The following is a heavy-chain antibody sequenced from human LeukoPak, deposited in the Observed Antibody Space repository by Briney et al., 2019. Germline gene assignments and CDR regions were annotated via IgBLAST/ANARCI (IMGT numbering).Heavy chain of an antibody. J-gene: IGHJ4*02. CDR1: GFTFSSYW. V-gene: IGHV3-7*01. D-gene: IGHD5-12*01. CDR2: IKGDGSEK. CDR3: ASQGVYSGHDLDYFDY. Sequence: PGGSLRLSCAASGFTFSSYWMSWVRQAPGKGLEWVANIKGDGSEKYYVDSVKGRFTISRDNAKNSLYLQMNSLRAEDTAVYYCASQGVYSGHDLDYFDYWGQGALVTVSS.